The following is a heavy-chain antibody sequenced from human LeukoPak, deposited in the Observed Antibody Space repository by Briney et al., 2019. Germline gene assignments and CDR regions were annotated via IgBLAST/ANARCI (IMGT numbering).Heavy chain of an antibody. V-gene: IGHV3-30*03. D-gene: IGHD3-9*01. CDR3: ASVVLRYFDWSFYFDY. CDR1: GFIFSNYG. Sequence: GGSLRLSCAASGFIFSNYGIHWVRQAPGKGLEWVAVISYDGSNKYADSVKGRFTISRDNAKNSRYLQMNSLRAEDTAVYYCASVVLRYFDWSFYFDYWGQGTLVTVSS. J-gene: IGHJ4*02. CDR2: ISYDGSNK.